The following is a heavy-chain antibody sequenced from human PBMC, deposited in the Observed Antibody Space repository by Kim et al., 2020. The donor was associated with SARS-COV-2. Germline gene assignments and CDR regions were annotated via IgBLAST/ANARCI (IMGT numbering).Heavy chain of an antibody. CDR3: ARADTLSTYYFYYYMDV. Sequence: GSVKVSCKASGYTFTDNYVHWVRQAPGQGLEWMGIINPSIGTTSYAQNFQGRVTMTRDMSTSTFYMELRSLRSEDTAVYYCARADTLSTYYFYYYMDVWG. V-gene: IGHV1-46*01. CDR2: INPSIGTT. D-gene: IGHD5-18*01. J-gene: IGHJ6*03. CDR1: GYTFTDNY.